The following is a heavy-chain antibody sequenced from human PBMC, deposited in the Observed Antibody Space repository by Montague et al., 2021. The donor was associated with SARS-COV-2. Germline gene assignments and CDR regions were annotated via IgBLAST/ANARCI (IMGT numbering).Heavy chain of an antibody. J-gene: IGHJ4*02. Sequence: SETLSLTCTVSGGSISSSTYYWGWIRQPLGKGLEWIGSIYYSGSTYYNPSLKSRVAISVDTSKNQFSLKLSSVTAADTAVYYCARHGWGWLRLLRPFDYWGQGTLVTVSS. CDR1: GGSISSSTYY. CDR3: ARHGWGWLRLLRPFDY. V-gene: IGHV4-39*01. CDR2: IYYSGST. D-gene: IGHD5-12*01.